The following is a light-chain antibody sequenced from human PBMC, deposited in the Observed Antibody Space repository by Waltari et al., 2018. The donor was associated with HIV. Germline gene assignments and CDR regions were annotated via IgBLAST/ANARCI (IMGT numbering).Light chain of an antibody. CDR2: GAA. CDR3: QHYGN. CDR1: QSVSSTY. J-gene: IGKJ4*01. V-gene: IGKV3-20*01. Sequence: VWTQSPGNLSLSPGERATLSCRASQSVSSTYLAWHQQKPGQAPRLLISGAATRATGIPDRFSGSGSGTDFTLTISRLEPEDSAVYYCQHYGNFGGGTKVEI.